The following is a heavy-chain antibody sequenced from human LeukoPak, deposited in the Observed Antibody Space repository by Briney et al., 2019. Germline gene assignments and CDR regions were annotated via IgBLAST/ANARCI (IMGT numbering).Heavy chain of an antibody. D-gene: IGHD6-19*01. J-gene: IGHJ4*02. CDR1: GFNFTGYW. CDR2: LYSDGRSL. V-gene: IGHV3-74*03. CDR3: ARGRGLGELAVASFDS. Sequence: PGGSLRLSCAGSGFNFTGYWVHWVRQAPGKGLEWISRLYSDGRSLTYADSVMGRFTISRDNAKNMLYLQMNSLRAEDTAVYYCARGRGLGELAVASFDSWGQGVLVTVSS.